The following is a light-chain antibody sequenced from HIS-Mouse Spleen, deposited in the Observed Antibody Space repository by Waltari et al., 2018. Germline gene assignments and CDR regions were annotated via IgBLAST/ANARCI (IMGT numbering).Light chain of an antibody. CDR3: YSTNISGNQRV. CDR1: ALRKKY. Sequence: SYELTQPPSVSVSPGQTARITCPGPALRKKYASWHQPKAGQAPRTVNWDDRQRPSGIPVRGSGSSSGTMATLTISMARVEDGSDYYWYSTNISGNQRVFDGGTELSVV. V-gene: IGLV3-10*01. J-gene: IGLJ2*01. CDR2: DDR.